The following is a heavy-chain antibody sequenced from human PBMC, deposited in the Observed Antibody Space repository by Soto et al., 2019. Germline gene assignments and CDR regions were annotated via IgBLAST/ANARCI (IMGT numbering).Heavy chain of an antibody. D-gene: IGHD2-2*01. J-gene: IGHJ4*02. V-gene: IGHV1-18*01. CDR1: GYTFTSYG. Sequence: VKVSCKASGYTFTSYGISWVRQAPGQGLEWMGWISAYNGNTNYAQKLQGRVTMTTDTSTSTAYMELRSLRSDDTAVYYCARLYCSSTSCYVPDDWGQGTLVPSPQ. CDR3: ARLYCSSTSCYVPDD. CDR2: ISAYNGNT.